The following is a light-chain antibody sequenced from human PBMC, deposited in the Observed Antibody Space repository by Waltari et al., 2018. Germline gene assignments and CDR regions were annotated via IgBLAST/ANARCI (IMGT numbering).Light chain of an antibody. CDR1: ESIASP. Sequence: EIVLTQSPATLSLSPGDRATLSCRASESIASPLVWYQQKPGQPPRILIYDTSNRAAGIPARFSGSGSGTDFSLTISSLEPEDFVVYYCQQRSHWPMYTFGQETKLEIK. J-gene: IGKJ2*01. V-gene: IGKV3-11*01. CDR3: QQRSHWPMYT. CDR2: DTS.